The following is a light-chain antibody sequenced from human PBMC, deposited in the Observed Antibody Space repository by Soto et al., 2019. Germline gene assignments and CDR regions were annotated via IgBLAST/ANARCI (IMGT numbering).Light chain of an antibody. Sequence: DIQMTQSPSTLSASVGDRVTITCRASQSISSWLAWYQQKPGKAPKLLIYDASSLESGVPSRFSGSESGTEFTLTIISLQPDDFATYYCQQYNSYSRTFGQGTKVDIK. CDR1: QSISSW. J-gene: IGKJ1*01. V-gene: IGKV1-5*01. CDR2: DAS. CDR3: QQYNSYSRT.